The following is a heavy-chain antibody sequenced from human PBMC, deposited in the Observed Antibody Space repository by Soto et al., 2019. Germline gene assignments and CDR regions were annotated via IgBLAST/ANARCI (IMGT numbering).Heavy chain of an antibody. CDR3: ARNTPYCTNGVCPHSGLYY. V-gene: IGHV4-34*01. Sequence: SETLSLTCAVYGGSFSGYYWTWIRQPPGTGLEWIGEINHSGSTNYNPSLKSRVTISVDTSKNQFSLKLTSVTAADTAVYYCARNTPYCTNGVCPHSGLYYWGQGTLVTVSX. CDR1: GGSFSGYY. D-gene: IGHD2-8*01. J-gene: IGHJ4*02. CDR2: INHSGST.